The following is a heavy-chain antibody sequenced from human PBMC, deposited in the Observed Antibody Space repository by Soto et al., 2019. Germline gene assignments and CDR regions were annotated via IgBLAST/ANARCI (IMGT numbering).Heavy chain of an antibody. Sequence: SETLSLTCSVSGGSVSSGTSYWSWIRQPPGKGLEWIGYIYYTGTTSYSPSLKSRVTISVDTSGNQFSLKMNSVSAADTAVYYCARAIDDYNYGFDYWGHGTLVTVSS. V-gene: IGHV4-61*01. CDR3: ARAIDDYNYGFDY. J-gene: IGHJ4*01. CDR1: GGSVSSGTSY. CDR2: IYYTGTT. D-gene: IGHD4-4*01.